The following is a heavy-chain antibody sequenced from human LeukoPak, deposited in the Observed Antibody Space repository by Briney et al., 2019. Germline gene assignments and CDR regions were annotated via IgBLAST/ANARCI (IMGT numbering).Heavy chain of an antibody. Sequence: GGSLRLSCAASGFTFSDYHMSWIRQAPGKGLEWVSYISSSGSTIYYADSVKGRFTISRDNAKNSLYLQMNSLRAEDTAVYYCARAASSSWTDFASWGQGTLVTVSS. D-gene: IGHD6-13*01. CDR1: GFTFSDYH. J-gene: IGHJ4*02. CDR2: ISSSGSTI. CDR3: ARAASSSWTDFAS. V-gene: IGHV3-11*01.